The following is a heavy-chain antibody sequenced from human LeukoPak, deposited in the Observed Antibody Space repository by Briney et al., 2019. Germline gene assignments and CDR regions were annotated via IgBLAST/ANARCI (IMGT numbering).Heavy chain of an antibody. CDR3: ARDSSTSGIDY. V-gene: IGHV4-31*03. D-gene: IGHD2-2*01. CDR2: IYYSGST. CDR1: GGSISSGGYH. Sequence: SQTLSLTCTVSGGSISSGGYHWSWIRQHPGKGLEWIGYIYYSGSTYYNPSLKSRVTISVDTSKNQFSLKLSSVTAADTAVYYCARDSSTSGIDYWGQGTLVTVSS. J-gene: IGHJ4*02.